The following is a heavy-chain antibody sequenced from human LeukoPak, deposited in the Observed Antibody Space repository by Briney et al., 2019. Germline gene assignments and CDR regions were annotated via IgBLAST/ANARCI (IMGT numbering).Heavy chain of an antibody. CDR3: ARGVYSYGPKPVDY. V-gene: IGHV1-3*01. Sequence: GASVKVSCKASGYTFTSYGISWVRQAPGQRLEWMGWINAGNGNTKYSQKFQGRVTITRDTSASTAYMELSSLRSEDTAVYYCARGVYSYGPKPVDYWGQGTLVTVSS. CDR2: INAGNGNT. D-gene: IGHD5-18*01. CDR1: GYTFTSYG. J-gene: IGHJ4*02.